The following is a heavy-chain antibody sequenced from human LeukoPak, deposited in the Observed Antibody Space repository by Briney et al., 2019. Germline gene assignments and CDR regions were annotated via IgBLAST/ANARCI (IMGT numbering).Heavy chain of an antibody. CDR1: GGSISSSSYY. CDR2: IYYSGTT. J-gene: IGHJ6*03. V-gene: IGHV4-39*01. CDR3: ARTRPYYYYYYYMDV. Sequence: SETLSLTCTVSGGSISSSSYYWGWIRQPPGKGLEWIGSIYYSGTTYYNPSLKSRVTISVDTSKNQVSLKLSSVTAADTAVYYCARTRPYYYYYYYMDVWGKGTTVTVSS.